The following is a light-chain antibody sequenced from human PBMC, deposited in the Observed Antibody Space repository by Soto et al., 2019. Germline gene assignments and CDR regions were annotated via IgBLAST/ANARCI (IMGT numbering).Light chain of an antibody. CDR1: QDIGSV. V-gene: IGKV1-8*01. Sequence: AIRMTQSPSSLSASIGDTVTITCRASQDIGSVLAWYQQKPGTAPKVLISGASNLQSGVPSRFSGSGSGTDFTLTITSLQPEDFATYYCQQSYSTPPEVTFGGGTKVDIK. CDR3: QQSYSTPPEVT. CDR2: GAS. J-gene: IGKJ4*01.